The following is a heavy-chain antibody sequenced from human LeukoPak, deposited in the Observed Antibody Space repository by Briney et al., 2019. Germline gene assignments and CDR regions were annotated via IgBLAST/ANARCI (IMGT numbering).Heavy chain of an antibody. V-gene: IGHV3-30*04. CDR1: GFTFSSYA. J-gene: IGHJ3*02. CDR3: ARVELGAGYGSGIFDAFDI. D-gene: IGHD3-10*01. CDR2: ISYDGSNK. Sequence: PGRSLRLSCAASGFTFSSYAMHWVRQAPGKGLEWVAVISYDGSNKYYADSVKGRFTISRDNSKNTLYLQMNSLRAEDTAVYYCARVELGAGYGSGIFDAFDIWGQGTMVTVSS.